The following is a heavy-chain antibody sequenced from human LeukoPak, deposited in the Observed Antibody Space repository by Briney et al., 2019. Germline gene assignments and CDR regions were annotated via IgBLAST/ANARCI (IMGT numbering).Heavy chain of an antibody. CDR2: IYCSGST. Sequence: SETLSLTCTVSSGSISSYYWSWIRQPPGKGLEWIGYIYCSGSTNYNPSLKSRVTISVDTSKNQFSLKLSSVTAADTAVYYCARDGGYYGSGSYYTGRYYYYMDVWGKGTTVTVSS. CDR3: ARDGGYYGSGSYYTGRYYYYMDV. J-gene: IGHJ6*03. D-gene: IGHD3-10*01. V-gene: IGHV4-59*01. CDR1: SGSISSYY.